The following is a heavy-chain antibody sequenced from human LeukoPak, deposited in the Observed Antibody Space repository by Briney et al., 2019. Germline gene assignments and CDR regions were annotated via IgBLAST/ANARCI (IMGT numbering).Heavy chain of an antibody. CDR1: GGSISSGGYY. J-gene: IGHJ4*02. Sequence: SETLSLTCTVSGGSISSGGYYWSWIRQHPGKGLEWIGYIYYSGSTNYNPSLKSRVTISVDTSKNQFSLKLSSVTAADTAVYYCAGRRGYSYGYDYWGQGTLVTVSS. CDR3: AGRRGYSYGYDY. CDR2: IYYSGST. D-gene: IGHD5-18*01. V-gene: IGHV4-61*08.